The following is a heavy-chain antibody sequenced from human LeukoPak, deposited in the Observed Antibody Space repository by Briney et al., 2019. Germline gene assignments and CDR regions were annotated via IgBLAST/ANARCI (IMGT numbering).Heavy chain of an antibody. CDR1: DLTFDFYW. Sequence: GGSLRLSCVASDLTFDFYWMTWVRQAPGKGLEWLANILPDGSQKYYVDSVKGRFTISRDNPKNSLYLQINNLRAEDTAVYYCGRLAHNAWYAIDFWGQGTLVTVSS. V-gene: IGHV3-7*01. D-gene: IGHD2-2*01. J-gene: IGHJ4*02. CDR2: ILPDGSQK. CDR3: GRLAHNAWYAIDF.